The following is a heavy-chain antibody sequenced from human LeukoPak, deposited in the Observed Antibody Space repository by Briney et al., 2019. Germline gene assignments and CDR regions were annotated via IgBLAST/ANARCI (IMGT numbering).Heavy chain of an antibody. CDR2: IYNSRT. CDR3: ARLRRAFGDEHVGWFDP. Sequence: SETLSLTCTVSGDPITTYYWTWIRQPPGKGLEWIGYIYNSRTTYNPSLQSRVTITADTSKNQFSLKVTSVTAADTAVNSCARLRRAFGDEHVGWFDPWGQGILVTVSS. V-gene: IGHV4-59*01. CDR1: GDPITTYY. D-gene: IGHD4-17*01. J-gene: IGHJ5*02.